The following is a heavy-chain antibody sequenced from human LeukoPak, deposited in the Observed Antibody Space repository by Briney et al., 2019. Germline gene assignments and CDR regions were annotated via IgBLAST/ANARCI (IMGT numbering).Heavy chain of an antibody. Sequence: PGRSLRLSCAASGFTFSSYAMHWVRQAPGKGLEWVAVISYDGSNKYYADSVKGRFTISRDNSKNTLYLQVNSLRAEDTAVYYCAKAGGWFGELLQTSADNWFDPWGQGTLVTVSS. CDR1: GFTFSSYA. V-gene: IGHV3-30-3*01. CDR2: ISYDGSNK. J-gene: IGHJ5*02. D-gene: IGHD3-10*01. CDR3: AKAGGWFGELLQTSADNWFDP.